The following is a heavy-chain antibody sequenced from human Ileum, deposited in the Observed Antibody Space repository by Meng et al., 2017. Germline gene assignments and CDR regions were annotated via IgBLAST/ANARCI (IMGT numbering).Heavy chain of an antibody. Sequence: QVQLQESGPGLVKTSQTLSLTCSVSGGSLSSDNYYWTWIRQTPGKGLEWIGLTYYNGSPFYNPSLRSRVTISVDTSKDQFSLKLTSVTAADTAVYYCARERRHYYGSGSFDYWGQGILVTVSS. D-gene: IGHD3-10*01. CDR1: GGSLSSDNYY. V-gene: IGHV4-30-4*01. CDR3: ARERRHYYGSGSFDY. CDR2: TYYNGSP. J-gene: IGHJ4*02.